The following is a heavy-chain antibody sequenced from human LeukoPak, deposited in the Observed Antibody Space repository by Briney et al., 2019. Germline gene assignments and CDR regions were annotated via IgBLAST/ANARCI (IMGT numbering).Heavy chain of an antibody. CDR1: GGSISSGGYY. V-gene: IGHV4-31*03. D-gene: IGHD4-17*01. J-gene: IGHJ5*02. CDR2: IYYSGST. Sequence: SQTLSLTCTVSGGSISSGGYYWSWIRQHPGKGLEWIGYIYYSGSTYYNPSLKSRVTISVGTSKNQFSLKLSSVTAADTAVYYCARTSDDYENWFDPWGQGTLVTVSS. CDR3: ARTSDDYENWFDP.